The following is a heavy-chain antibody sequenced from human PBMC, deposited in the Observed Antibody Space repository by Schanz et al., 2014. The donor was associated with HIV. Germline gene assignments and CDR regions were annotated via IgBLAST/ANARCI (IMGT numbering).Heavy chain of an antibody. V-gene: IGHV3-9*01. CDR1: GFTFDDFA. Sequence: EVQLVESGGGLVQPCRSLRLSCAASGFTFDDFAMHWVRQAPGKGLEWVSSISWNSGIIGYADSVKGRFSISRDNAKNSLYLQMDSLTAEDTAVYYCARRQWVAPDYWGQGTLVTVSS. D-gene: IGHD6-19*01. J-gene: IGHJ4*02. CDR2: ISWNSGII. CDR3: ARRQWVAPDY.